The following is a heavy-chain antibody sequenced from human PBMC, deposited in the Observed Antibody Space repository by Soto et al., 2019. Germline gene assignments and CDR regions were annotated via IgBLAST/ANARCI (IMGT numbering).Heavy chain of an antibody. CDR1: GFTVRSYC. CDR3: AREFGYCSGGSCYFYFDY. Sequence: GSLGLSFADSGFTVRSYCMSGVRQAPGKGLEWVANIKEDGSERYYVDSVRGRFTISRDNAQNSLYLQMNSLRAEDTAVYYCAREFGYCSGGSCYFYFDYWGQGTQVTVSS. J-gene: IGHJ4*02. CDR2: IKEDGSER. V-gene: IGHV3-7*03. D-gene: IGHD2-15*01.